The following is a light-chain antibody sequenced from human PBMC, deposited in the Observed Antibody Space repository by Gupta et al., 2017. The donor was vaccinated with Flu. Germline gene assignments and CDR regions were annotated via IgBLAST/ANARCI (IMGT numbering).Light chain of an antibody. V-gene: IGLV1-44*01. CDR1: SSNIGSNP. Sequence: QSVLAQPPSASETPGQRVTISCSGSSSNIGSNPVNWYQQVPGTAPKLLIYGNSQRTSGVPDRFSGSKSGTSASLAISGLQSEDEADYYCAAWDDSLNGHYVFGTGTKVTVL. CDR2: GNS. CDR3: AAWDDSLNGHYV. J-gene: IGLJ1*01.